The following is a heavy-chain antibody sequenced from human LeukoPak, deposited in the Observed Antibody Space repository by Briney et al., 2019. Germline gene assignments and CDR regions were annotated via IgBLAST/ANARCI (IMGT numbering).Heavy chain of an antibody. Sequence: SETLSLTCTVSGGSISSYYWSWIRQPPGKGLEWIGYIYYSGSTNYNPSLKSRVTISVDTSKNQFSLKLSSVTAADTAVYYCARDAYSHQTWGQGTMVTASS. J-gene: IGHJ3*01. CDR3: ARDAYSHQT. CDR1: GGSISSYY. V-gene: IGHV4-59*01. D-gene: IGHD5-18*01. CDR2: IYYSGST.